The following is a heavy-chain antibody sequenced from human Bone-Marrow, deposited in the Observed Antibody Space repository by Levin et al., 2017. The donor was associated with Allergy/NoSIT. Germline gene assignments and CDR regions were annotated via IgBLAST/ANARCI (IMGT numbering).Heavy chain of an antibody. CDR1: GFTFSSYA. V-gene: IGHV3-30-3*01. CDR2: ISYDGSNK. Sequence: GESLKISCAASGFTFSSYAMHWVRQAPGKGLEWVAVISYDGSNKYYADSVKGRFTISRDNSKNTLYLQMNSLRAEDTAVYYCARGSPYQGALYYYGMDGWGQGTTVTVSS. CDR3: ARGSPYQGALYYYGMDG. J-gene: IGHJ6*02.